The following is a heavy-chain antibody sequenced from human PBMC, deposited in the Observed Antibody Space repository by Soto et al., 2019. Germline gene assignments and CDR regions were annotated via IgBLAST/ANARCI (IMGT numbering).Heavy chain of an antibody. J-gene: IGHJ5*02. D-gene: IGHD2-2*01. CDR2: ISYDGSNK. CDR3: AKDRQYQLPSNWFDP. Sequence: PGGSLRLSCAASGFTFSSYGMHWVRQAPGKGLEWVAVISYDGSNKYYADSVKGRFTISRDNSKNTLYLQMNSLRAEDTAVYYCAKDRQYQLPSNWFDPWGQGTLVTVSS. V-gene: IGHV3-30*18. CDR1: GFTFSSYG.